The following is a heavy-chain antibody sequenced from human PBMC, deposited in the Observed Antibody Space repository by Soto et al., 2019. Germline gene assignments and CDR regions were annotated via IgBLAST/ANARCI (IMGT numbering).Heavy chain of an antibody. J-gene: IGHJ6*02. CDR3: ARGSSIAGLYYGMDV. CDR2: MYHSGST. CDR1: GGSVSSGSYS. Sequence: TSETLSLTCTVSGGSVSSGSYSWSWIRQPPGKGLEWIGYMYHSGSTYYNPSLKSRVTISIDRSKNQFSLKLSSVTAADTAVYYCARGSSIAGLYYGMDVWGQGTTVTVSS. D-gene: IGHD6-6*01. V-gene: IGHV4-30-2*01.